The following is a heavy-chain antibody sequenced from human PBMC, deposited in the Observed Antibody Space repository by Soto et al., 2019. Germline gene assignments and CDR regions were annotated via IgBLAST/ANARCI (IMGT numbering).Heavy chain of an antibody. V-gene: IGHV1-69*06. Sequence: SVKVSGKASGGTFSSYAISWVRQAPGQGLEWMGGIIPIFGTANYAQKFQGRVTITADKSTSTAYMELSSLRSEDTAVYYCAREGDCSGGSCYFSTRPYNWFDPWGQGTLVTVSS. J-gene: IGHJ5*02. CDR3: AREGDCSGGSCYFSTRPYNWFDP. D-gene: IGHD2-15*01. CDR2: IIPIFGTA. CDR1: GGTFSSYA.